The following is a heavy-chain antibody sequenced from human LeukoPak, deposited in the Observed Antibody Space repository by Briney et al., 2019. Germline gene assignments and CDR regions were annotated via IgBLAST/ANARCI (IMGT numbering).Heavy chain of an antibody. J-gene: IGHJ6*02. CDR2: INHSGST. Sequence: SETLSLTCAVYGGSFSGYYWSWIRQPPGKGLEWIGEINHSGSTNYNPSLKSRVTISVDTSKNQFSLKLSSVTAADTAVYYCARLRYYDFWSGYYPDVWGQGTTVAVSS. V-gene: IGHV4-34*01. CDR1: GGSFSGYY. CDR3: ARLRYYDFWSGYYPDV. D-gene: IGHD3-3*01.